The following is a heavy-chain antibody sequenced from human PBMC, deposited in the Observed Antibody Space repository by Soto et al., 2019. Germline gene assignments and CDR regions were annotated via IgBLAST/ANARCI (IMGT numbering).Heavy chain of an antibody. D-gene: IGHD3-16*01. J-gene: IGHJ5*02. V-gene: IGHV4-30-4*01. CDR2: IYYSGST. CDR1: GGSISSGDYY. Sequence: QVQLQESGPGLVKPSQTLSLTCTVSGGSISSGDYYWSWIRQPPGKGLEWIGYIYYSGSTFYNPSLKYRVTMSMDTSKFQFSLKRGSVPAADTAGYSCVREGGENGFDPWGRGTRVTVSS. CDR3: VREGGENGFDP.